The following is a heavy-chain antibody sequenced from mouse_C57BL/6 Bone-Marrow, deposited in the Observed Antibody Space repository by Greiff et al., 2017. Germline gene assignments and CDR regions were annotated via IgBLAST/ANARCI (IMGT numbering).Heavy chain of an antibody. Sequence: EVKVVESGGGLVKPGGSLKLSCAASGFTFSDYGMHWVRQAPEKGLEWVAYISSGSSTIYYADTVNGRFTISRDNAKNTLFLQMTSLRSEDTAMYYCARHDYDFPAWFAYWGQGTLVTVSA. D-gene: IGHD2-4*01. CDR2: ISSGSSTI. CDR3: ARHDYDFPAWFAY. J-gene: IGHJ3*01. V-gene: IGHV5-17*01. CDR1: GFTFSDYG.